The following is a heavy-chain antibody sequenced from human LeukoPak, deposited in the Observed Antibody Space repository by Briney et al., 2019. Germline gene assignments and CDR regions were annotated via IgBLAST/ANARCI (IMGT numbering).Heavy chain of an antibody. Sequence: GGSLRLSCAASGFTFDDYAMHWVRQAPGKGLEWVSGISWNSGSIGYADSVKGRFTISRDNAKNSLYLQMNSLRAEDMALYYCAKDTNYDSFGTLDYWGQGTLVTVSS. J-gene: IGHJ4*02. CDR2: ISWNSGSI. CDR1: GFTFDDYA. V-gene: IGHV3-9*03. CDR3: AKDTNYDSFGTLDY. D-gene: IGHD5-12*01.